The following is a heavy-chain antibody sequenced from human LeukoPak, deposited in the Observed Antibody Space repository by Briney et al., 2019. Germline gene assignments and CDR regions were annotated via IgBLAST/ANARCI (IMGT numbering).Heavy chain of an antibody. CDR3: ARGLTYYYGSGSYLGY. V-gene: IGHV4-34*01. CDR1: GGSFSGYY. CDR2: INHSGST. D-gene: IGHD3-10*01. Sequence: SETLSLTCAVYGGSFSGYYWGWIRQPPGKGLEWIGEINHSGSTNYNPSLKSRVTISVDTSKNQFSLKLSSVTAADTAVYYCARGLTYYYGSGSYLGYWGQGTLVTVSS. J-gene: IGHJ4*02.